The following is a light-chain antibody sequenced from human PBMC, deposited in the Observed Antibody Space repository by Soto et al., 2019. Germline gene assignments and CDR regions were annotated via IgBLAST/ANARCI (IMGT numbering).Light chain of an antibody. CDR2: DAS. CDR1: QSVNSGN. V-gene: IGKV3-20*01. CDR3: QKYGSSPWT. Sequence: EIVLTPSPDTLSLSPVQRATLSCRASQSVNSGNLAWYQQKPGQAPRLLIYDASYRATGIPARFSGSGSGTDFTLTIGSLEPEDFAVYYCQKYGSSPWTCGQGNKVDIK. J-gene: IGKJ1*01.